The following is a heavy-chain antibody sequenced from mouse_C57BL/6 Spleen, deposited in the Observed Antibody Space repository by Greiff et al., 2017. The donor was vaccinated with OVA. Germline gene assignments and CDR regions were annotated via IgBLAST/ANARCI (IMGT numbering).Heavy chain of an antibody. V-gene: IGHV1-26*01. CDR3: ARELDYYGSNY. CDR2: INPNNGGT. CDR1: GYTFTDYY. Sequence: EVQLQQSGPELVKPGASVKISCKASGYTFTDYYMNWVKQSHGKSLEWIGDINPNNGGTSYNQKFKGKATLTVDKSSSTAYMELRSLTSEDSAVYYCARELDYYGSNYWGQGTTLTVSS. J-gene: IGHJ2*01. D-gene: IGHD1-1*01.